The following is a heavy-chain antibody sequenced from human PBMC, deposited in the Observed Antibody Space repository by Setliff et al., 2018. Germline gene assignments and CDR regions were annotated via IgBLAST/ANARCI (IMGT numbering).Heavy chain of an antibody. D-gene: IGHD2-2*02. Sequence: KPSETLSLTCTVSGGSISSYDWSWIRQPPGKGLEWIGYIHYSGSTSYSPSLKSRVTISVDTSKNQFSLKMSSVTAADTAVYYCARVPAYGGLYYYYMDVWGGGTTVTVSS. CDR2: IHYSGST. CDR3: ARVPAYGGLYYYYMDV. CDR1: GGSISSYD. J-gene: IGHJ6*03. V-gene: IGHV4-59*01.